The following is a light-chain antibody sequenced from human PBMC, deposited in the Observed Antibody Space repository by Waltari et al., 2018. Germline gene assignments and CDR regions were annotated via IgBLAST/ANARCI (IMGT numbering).Light chain of an antibody. J-gene: IGKJ4*01. CDR3: QQYSGSSFT. CDR1: QSVNIW. Sequence: DIQMAQSPSTLSAYVGDTINITCRASQSVNIWLALYHQRPGIAPKVLIYKASVLDTGFPSRFSGSGSGTEFTLTVSGLQPEDYGTYYCQQYSGSSFTFGGGTKVELK. V-gene: IGKV1-5*03. CDR2: KAS.